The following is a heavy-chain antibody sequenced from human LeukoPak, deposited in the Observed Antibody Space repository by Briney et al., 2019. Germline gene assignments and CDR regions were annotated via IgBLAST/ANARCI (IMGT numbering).Heavy chain of an antibody. D-gene: IGHD2-15*01. J-gene: IGHJ4*02. Sequence: GGSLRLPCAASGFTFSSYSMNWVRQAPGKGLEWVANINRDGSQRNHVDSVKGRFTISRDNAKNSLYLQMDSLTAEDTAVYYCARDSTYSSGSRFYDRFDYWGQGTLVTVSS. CDR3: ARDSTYSSGSRFYDRFDY. CDR2: INRDGSQR. CDR1: GFTFSSYS. V-gene: IGHV3-7*03.